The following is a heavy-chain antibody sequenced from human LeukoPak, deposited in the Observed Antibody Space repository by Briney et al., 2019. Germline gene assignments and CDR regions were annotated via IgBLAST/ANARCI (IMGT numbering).Heavy chain of an antibody. D-gene: IGHD6-13*01. V-gene: IGHV4-39*01. CDR2: IYYSGST. J-gene: IGHJ4*02. CDR1: GGSISSSSYY. Sequence: SETLSLTCTVSGGSISSSSYYWGWIRRPPGKGLEWIGSIYYSGSTYYNPSLKSRVTISVDTSKNQFSLKLSSVTAADTAVYYCAREQLGRYYFDYWGQGTLVTVSS. CDR3: AREQLGRYYFDY.